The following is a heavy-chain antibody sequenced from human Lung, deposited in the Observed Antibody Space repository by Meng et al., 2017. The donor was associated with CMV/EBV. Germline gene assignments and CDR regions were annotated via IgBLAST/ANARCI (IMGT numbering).Heavy chain of an antibody. Sequence: QVHLRQSGPEGKKPGASVRVSCKASGYTFGSYGICWVRQAPGQGLEWMGWFVNYVDTYPAPKFQGRVTMTTDTHTNTAFMELRSLTSDDTAVYYCASGTPGRSYCDYWGQGTLVTVSS. J-gene: IGHJ4*02. CDR3: ASGTPGRSYCDY. D-gene: IGHD2-15*01. CDR2: FVNYVDT. CDR1: GYTFGSYG. V-gene: IGHV1-18*01.